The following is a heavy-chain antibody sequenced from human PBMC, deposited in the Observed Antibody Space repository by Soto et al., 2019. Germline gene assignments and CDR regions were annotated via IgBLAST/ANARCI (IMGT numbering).Heavy chain of an antibody. J-gene: IGHJ4*02. D-gene: IGHD5-18*01. CDR1: GFTFSSYS. CDR3: ARGQPGYSYAYGLGY. V-gene: IGHV3-21*01. CDR2: ISSSSSYI. Sequence: EVQLVESGGGLVQPGGSLRLSCAASGFTFSSYSMNWVRQAPGKGLEWVSTISSSSSYIYYEDSVKGRFTISRDNASNSRYLQMTSLRAEDTAVYYCARGQPGYSYAYGLGYWGQGTLVTVSS.